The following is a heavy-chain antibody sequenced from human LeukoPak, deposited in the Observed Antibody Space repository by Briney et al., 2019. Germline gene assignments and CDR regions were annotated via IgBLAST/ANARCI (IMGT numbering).Heavy chain of an antibody. CDR1: GYTFTSYY. CDR3: ARANFGVVIGFDP. CDR2: INPSGGST. D-gene: IGHD3-3*01. V-gene: IGHV1-46*01. Sequence: ASVKVSCKASGYTFTSYYMHWVRQAPGQGLEWMGIINPSGGSTNYAQKFQGRVTMTRDTSTSTVYMELGSLRSEDTAVYYCARANFGVVIGFDPWGQGTLVTVSS. J-gene: IGHJ5*02.